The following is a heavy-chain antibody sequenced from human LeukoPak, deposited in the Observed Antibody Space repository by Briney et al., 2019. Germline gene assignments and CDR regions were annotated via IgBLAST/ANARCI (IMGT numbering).Heavy chain of an antibody. CDR3: AKDLGYCSSTSCYAPYYYYGMDV. CDR1: GFPFSSYA. Sequence: GSLRLSCAASGFPFSSYAMSWVRQAPGKGLEWVSAISGSGVSTYYADSVKGRFTISRDNSKNTLYLQMNSLRAEDTAVYYCAKDLGYCSSTSCYAPYYYYGMDVWGKGTTVTVSS. J-gene: IGHJ6*04. V-gene: IGHV3-23*01. D-gene: IGHD2-2*01. CDR2: ISGSGVST.